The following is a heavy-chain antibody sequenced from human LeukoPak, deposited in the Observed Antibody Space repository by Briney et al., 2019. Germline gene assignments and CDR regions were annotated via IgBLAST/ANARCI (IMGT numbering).Heavy chain of an antibody. D-gene: IGHD3-3*01. J-gene: IGHJ4*02. V-gene: IGHV4-59*12. CDR1: GGSISSYY. Sequence: SETLSLTCTVSGGSISSYYWSWIRQPPGKGLEWIGYIYYSGSTNYNPSHKSRVTISVDTSKNQFSLKLSSVTAADTAVYYCATSDSYYDFWSGYYSRSPNFDYWGQGTLVTVSS. CDR2: IYYSGST. CDR3: ATSDSYYDFWSGYYSRSPNFDY.